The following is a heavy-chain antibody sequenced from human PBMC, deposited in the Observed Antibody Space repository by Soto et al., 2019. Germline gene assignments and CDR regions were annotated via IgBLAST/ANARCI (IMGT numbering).Heavy chain of an antibody. J-gene: IGHJ4*02. CDR1: GYFLTALI. Sequence: GASLKVSCKVSGYFLTALIIHWVRQAPGKGLEWMGGFDREDGETIYAQKFQGRVTMTEDTSTDSAYMELSSLTSEDTAIYYCAHGKGIVKSIVYFDTWGQGTLVTVSS. V-gene: IGHV1-24*01. CDR2: FDREDGET. D-gene: IGHD1-26*01. CDR3: AHGKGIVKSIVYFDT.